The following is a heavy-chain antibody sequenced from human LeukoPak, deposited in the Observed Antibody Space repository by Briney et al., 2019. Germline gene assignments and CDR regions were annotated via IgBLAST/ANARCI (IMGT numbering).Heavy chain of an antibody. J-gene: IGHJ5*02. CDR1: GFTVSSNY. CDR3: ARLTRYYYDSSGYYSTNWFDP. CDR2: IYSGGST. V-gene: IGHV3-66*04. D-gene: IGHD3-22*01. Sequence: GGSLRLSCAASGFTVSSNYMSWVRQAPGKGLEWVSVIYSGGSTYYADSVKGRFTISRDNAKNSLYLQMNSLRAEDTAVYYCARLTRYYYDSSGYYSTNWFDPWGQGTLVTVSS.